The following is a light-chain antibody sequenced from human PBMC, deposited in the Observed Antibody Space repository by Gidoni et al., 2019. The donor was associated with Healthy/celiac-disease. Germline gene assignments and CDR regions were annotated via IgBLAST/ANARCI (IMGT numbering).Light chain of an antibody. V-gene: IGKV3-11*01. CDR2: DAS. CDR1: PSVSSY. J-gene: IGKJ3*01. Sequence: EIVLTQSPATLSLSPGERATLSCRASPSVSSYLAWYQQKPGQAPRLLIYDASNRATGIPARFSGSGSGTDFTLTISSLEPEDFAVYYCQQRSNWPRGTFGPGTKVDIK. CDR3: QQRSNWPRGT.